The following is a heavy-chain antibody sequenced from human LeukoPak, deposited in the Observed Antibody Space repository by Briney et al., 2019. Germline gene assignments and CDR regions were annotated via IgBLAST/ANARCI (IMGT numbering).Heavy chain of an antibody. D-gene: IGHD3-10*01. V-gene: IGHV4-4*02. CDR3: ARDGRGPTRESLDY. CDR1: GGSISSGYW. CDR2: IERSGST. Sequence: PSETLSLTCAVSGGSISSGYWWSWVRQPPGKGLEWIGEIERSGSTNYNPSLKSRVTISVDKSKNQFSLKLSSVTAADTAVYYCARDGRGPTRESLDYWGQGTLVTVSS. J-gene: IGHJ4*02.